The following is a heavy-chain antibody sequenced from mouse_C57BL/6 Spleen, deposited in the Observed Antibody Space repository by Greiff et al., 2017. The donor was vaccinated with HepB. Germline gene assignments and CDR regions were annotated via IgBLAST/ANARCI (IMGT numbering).Heavy chain of an antibody. CDR3: ARHEDSYYGNYVYFDV. CDR2: FYPGSGSI. Sequence: QVHVKQSGAELVKPGASVKLSCKASGYTFTEYTIHWVKQRSGQGLEWIGWFYPGSGSIKYNEKFKDKATLTADKSSSTVYMELSRLTSEDSAVYFCARHEDSYYGNYVYFDVWGTGTTVTVSS. J-gene: IGHJ1*03. CDR1: GYTFTEYT. V-gene: IGHV1-62-2*01. D-gene: IGHD2-10*01.